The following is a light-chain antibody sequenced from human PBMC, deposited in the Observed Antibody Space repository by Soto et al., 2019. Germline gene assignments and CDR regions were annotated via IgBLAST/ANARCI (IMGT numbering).Light chain of an antibody. CDR2: GAF. V-gene: IGKV3-15*01. J-gene: IGKJ4*01. CDR3: QQYKNWPPLT. CDR1: QSVSSN. Sequence: EIVMTQSPATLSVSPGERATLSCRASQSVSSNLAWYQQKPGQAPRLLIYGAFTRATGIPARFSGSGSGTEFTVTIISLQSEHFAIYYCQQYKNWPPLTFGGGTKVEIK.